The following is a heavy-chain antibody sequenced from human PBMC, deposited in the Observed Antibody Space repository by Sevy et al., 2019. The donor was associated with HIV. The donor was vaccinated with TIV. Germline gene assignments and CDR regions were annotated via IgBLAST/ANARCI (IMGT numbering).Heavy chain of an antibody. CDR2: INAGEGNT. V-gene: IGHV1-3*01. CDR3: ARSRTGATTEATFGSDY. CDR1: GYTFITYA. J-gene: IGHJ4*02. Sequence: ASVKVSCKASGYTFITYAMHWVRQAPGERLEWMGWINAGEGNTKYSQKFQGRVTMTRDTSASTAYMALSNLISEDTAVYYCARSRTGATTEATFGSDYWGQGTLVTVSS. D-gene: IGHD3-16*01.